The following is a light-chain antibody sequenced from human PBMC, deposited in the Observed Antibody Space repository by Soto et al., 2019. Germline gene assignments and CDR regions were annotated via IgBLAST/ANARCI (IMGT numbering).Light chain of an antibody. CDR3: QQYGTSPYT. J-gene: IGKJ2*01. CDR1: QSVSSNY. Sequence: EIVLTQSPGTLSLSPGERATLSCRASQSVSSNYLAWYQQKPGQAPSLLIYGASDRATGSQDGFSGSGSGTHFTLTSRRLEPDDFAVYYCQQYGTSPYTFGQGTKLEIK. CDR2: GAS. V-gene: IGKV3-20*01.